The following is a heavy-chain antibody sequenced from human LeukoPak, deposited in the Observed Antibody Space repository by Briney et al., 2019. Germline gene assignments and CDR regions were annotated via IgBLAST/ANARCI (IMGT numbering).Heavy chain of an antibody. CDR2: IYSDGST. CDR1: GGSISSYY. V-gene: IGHV4-4*07. CDR3: ARSLNYYYDSSGSFDH. J-gene: IGHJ5*02. D-gene: IGHD3-22*01. Sequence: SETLSLTCTVSGGSISSYYWSWIRQPAGKGLEWIGRIYSDGSTNHSPSLKSRVTMPLDTSKNQFSLKLSSVTAADTAVYYCARSLNYYYDSSGSFDHWGQGTLVTVSS.